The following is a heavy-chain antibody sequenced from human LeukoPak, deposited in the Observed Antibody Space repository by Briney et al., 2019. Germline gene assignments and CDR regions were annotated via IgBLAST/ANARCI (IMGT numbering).Heavy chain of an antibody. CDR2: IYHSGST. CDR3: ARSVVVVAAITYNWFDP. Sequence: SETLSLTCAVSGYSISSGYYWGWIRPPPGKGLEWIGSIYHSGSTNYNPSLKSRVTMSVDTSKNQFSLKLSSVTAADTAVYYCARSVVVVAAITYNWFDPWGQGTLVTVSS. V-gene: IGHV4-38-2*01. D-gene: IGHD2-15*01. J-gene: IGHJ5*02. CDR1: GYSISSGYY.